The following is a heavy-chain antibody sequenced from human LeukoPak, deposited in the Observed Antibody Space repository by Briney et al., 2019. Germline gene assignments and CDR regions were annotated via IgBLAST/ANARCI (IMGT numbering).Heavy chain of an antibody. Sequence: PGGSLRLSCAASGFTFSNAWMSWVRQAPGKGLEWVGRIKSKTDGGITDYAAPVKGRFTISRDDSKNTLYLQMNSLKTEDTAVYYCPYGSGSYSNDAFDIWGQGTMVTVSS. CDR3: PYGSGSYSNDAFDI. D-gene: IGHD3-10*01. J-gene: IGHJ3*02. CDR2: IKSKTDGGIT. V-gene: IGHV3-15*01. CDR1: GFTFSNAW.